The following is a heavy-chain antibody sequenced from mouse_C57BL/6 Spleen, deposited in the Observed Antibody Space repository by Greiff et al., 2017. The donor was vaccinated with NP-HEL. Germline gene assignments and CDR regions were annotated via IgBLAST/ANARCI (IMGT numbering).Heavy chain of an antibody. J-gene: IGHJ3*01. V-gene: IGHV1-55*01. CDR2: IYPGSGST. Sequence: QVQLKQSGAELVKPGASVKMSCKASGYTFTSYWITWVKQRPGQGLEWIGDIYPGSGSTNYNEKFKSKATLTVDTSSSTAYMQLSSLTSEDSAVYYCARKDYGNYGPFAYGGQGTLVTVSA. D-gene: IGHD2-1*01. CDR1: GYTFTSYW. CDR3: ARKDYGNYGPFAY.